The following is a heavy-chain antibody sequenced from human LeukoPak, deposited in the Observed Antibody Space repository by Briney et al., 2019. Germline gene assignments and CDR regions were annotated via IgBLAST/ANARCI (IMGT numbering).Heavy chain of an antibody. CDR1: GFTFSSYA. J-gene: IGHJ4*02. V-gene: IGHV3-30-3*01. CDR3: ARDRGYSGTYSPSDY. Sequence: GGSLRLSCAASGFTFSSYAMHWVRQAPGKGLEWVAVISYDGSNKYYADSVKGRFTISRDNSKNTLYLQMNSLRAEDTAVYYCARDRGYSGTYSPSDYWGQGTLVTVSS. D-gene: IGHD1-26*01. CDR2: ISYDGSNK.